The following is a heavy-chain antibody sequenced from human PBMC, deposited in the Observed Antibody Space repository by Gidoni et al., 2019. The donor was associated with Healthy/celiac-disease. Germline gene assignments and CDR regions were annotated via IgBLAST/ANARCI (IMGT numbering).Heavy chain of an antibody. V-gene: IGHV3-7*03. D-gene: IGHD3-22*01. J-gene: IGHJ4*02. CDR3: ARLHSQYYYDSSGYYYGAYYFDY. CDR2: IKQDGSEK. Sequence: EVQLVESGGGLVQPGGSLRLSCAASGFTFSSYWMSWFRQAPGKGLEWVANIKQDGSEKYYVDSVKGRFTISRDNAKNSLYLQMNSLRAEDTAVYYCARLHSQYYYDSSGYYYGAYYFDYWGQGTLVTVSS. CDR1: GFTFSSYW.